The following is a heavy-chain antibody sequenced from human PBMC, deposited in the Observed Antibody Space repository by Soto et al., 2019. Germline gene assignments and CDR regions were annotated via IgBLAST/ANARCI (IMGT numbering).Heavy chain of an antibody. CDR3: ARARGVVTAIMDV. D-gene: IGHD2-21*02. CDR1: GYTFTGYY. J-gene: IGHJ6*02. V-gene: IGHV1-2*02. Sequence: GASVKVSCKAPGYTFTGYYMHWVRQAPGQGLEWMGWINPNSGGTNYAQKFQGRVTMTRDTSISTAYMELSRLRSDDTAVYYCARARGVVTAIMDVWGQGTTVTVSS. CDR2: INPNSGGT.